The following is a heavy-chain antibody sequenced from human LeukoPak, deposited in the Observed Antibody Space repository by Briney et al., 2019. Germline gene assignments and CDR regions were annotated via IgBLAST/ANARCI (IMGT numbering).Heavy chain of an antibody. CDR1: GYTLTSYA. V-gene: IGHV1-3*01. CDR3: ARYYDSSGYWEIDY. CDR2: INAGNGNT. D-gene: IGHD3-22*01. J-gene: IGHJ4*02. Sequence: ASVKVSCKASGYTLTSYAMHWVRQAPGQRLEWMGWINAGNGNTKYSQKFQGRVTITRDTSASTAYMELSSLRSEDTAVYYCARYYDSSGYWEIDYWGQGTLVTVSS.